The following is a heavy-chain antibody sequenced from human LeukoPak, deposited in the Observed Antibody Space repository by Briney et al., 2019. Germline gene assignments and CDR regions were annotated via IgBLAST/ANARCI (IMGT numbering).Heavy chain of an antibody. CDR2: FFYGGTT. CDR3: ASGTSTYYELYY. D-gene: IGHD2-2*01. CDR1: GGSISSTTYY. J-gene: IGHJ4*02. Sequence: PSETLSLTCTVSGGSISSTTYYWGWIRQPPGKGLEWIGSFFYGGTTYYNPSLKSRITMSADTSNNQFSLKLLSVTAADTAVYYCASGTSTYYELYYWGQGTLVTVSP. V-gene: IGHV4-39*01.